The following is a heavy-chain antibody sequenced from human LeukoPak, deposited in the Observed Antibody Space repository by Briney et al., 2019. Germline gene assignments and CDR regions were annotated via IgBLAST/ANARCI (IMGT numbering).Heavy chain of an antibody. V-gene: IGHV3-53*01. D-gene: IGHD3-22*01. CDR2: IYSGGST. CDR1: GFTFSSNY. Sequence: GGSLRLSCAASGFTFSSNYMSWVRQAPGKGLKWVSVIYSGGSTYYADSVKGRFTISRDNSKNTLYLQMNSLRAEDTAVYYCARLGPFYDSSSYGDYNWFDPWGQGTLVTVSS. J-gene: IGHJ5*02. CDR3: ARLGPFYDSSSYGDYNWFDP.